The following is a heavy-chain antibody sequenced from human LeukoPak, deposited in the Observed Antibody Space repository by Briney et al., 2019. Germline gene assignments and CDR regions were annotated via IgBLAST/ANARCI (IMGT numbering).Heavy chain of an antibody. CDR3: AKSSYYDSSGYYREYYFDY. Sequence: GGSLRLSCAASGFTFSSYAMSWVRQAPGKGLEWVSAISGSGGSTYYADSVKGRFTISRDNSKNTLYLQMNSLRAEDTAVYYCAKSSYYDSSGYYREYYFDYWGQGTLVTVSS. J-gene: IGHJ4*02. V-gene: IGHV3-23*01. CDR1: GFTFSSYA. D-gene: IGHD3-22*01. CDR2: ISGSGGST.